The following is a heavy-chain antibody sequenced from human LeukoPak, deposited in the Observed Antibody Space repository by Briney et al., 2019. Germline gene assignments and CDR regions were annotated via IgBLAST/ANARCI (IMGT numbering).Heavy chain of an antibody. CDR3: ARDVYGGNSADYFDN. CDR2: ISSTSRHI. D-gene: IGHD4-23*01. V-gene: IGHV3-21*01. J-gene: IGHJ4*02. CDR1: GFTFSIYS. Sequence: GGSLRLSCVASGFTFSIYSMNSVRQAPGKGLEWVSSISSTSRHIHYVDSVQGRFTISRDNTKNSLYLQMNSLRAEDTSVYYCARDVYGGNSADYFDNWGQGTLVTVSS.